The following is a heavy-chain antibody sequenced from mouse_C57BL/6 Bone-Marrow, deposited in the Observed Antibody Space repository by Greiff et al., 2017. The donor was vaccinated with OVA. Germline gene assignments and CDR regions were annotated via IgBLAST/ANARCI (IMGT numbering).Heavy chain of an antibody. CDR2: IWTGGGY. CDR1: GFSLSSYA. J-gene: IGHJ2*01. V-gene: IGHV2-9-1*01. D-gene: IGHD1-1*01. Sequence: VKLMESGPGLVAPSQSLSITCTVSGFSLSSYAISWVRQPPGKGLEWLGVIWTGGGYNYNSAITSRLSISKDNSKSQVFLKMNRRQTYDTARYYCARVDYGSSFYYWGQGPTLTVSS. CDR3: ARVDYGSSFYY.